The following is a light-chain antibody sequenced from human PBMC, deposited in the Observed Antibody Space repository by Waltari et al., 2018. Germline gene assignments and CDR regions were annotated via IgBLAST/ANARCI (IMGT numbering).Light chain of an antibody. V-gene: IGKV4-1*01. Sequence: EIVMTQSPASPAVSLGERATPNCKSSQSVLLNSNNKNYLAWYQQRPGQPPNLLIYRAATRESGVPDRVSGSGSGTDFTLTINSLQAEDVAVYYSQQYVTPPPTFGRGTKVEIK. J-gene: IGKJ1*01. CDR3: QQYVTPPPT. CDR1: QSVLLNSNNKNY. CDR2: RAA.